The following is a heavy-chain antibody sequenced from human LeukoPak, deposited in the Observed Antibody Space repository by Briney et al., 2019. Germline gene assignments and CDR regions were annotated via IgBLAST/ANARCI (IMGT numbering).Heavy chain of an antibody. CDR2: ISGDGAST. Sequence: PGGSLRLSCAASGFNFVDYAMHWVRRAPGKGLEWVSLISGDGASTYYADSVKGRFTISRDNSKNSLSLQMNNLKTEDTALYYCARAPYYYDSSGYDTDYWGQGTLVTVSS. D-gene: IGHD3-22*01. V-gene: IGHV3-43*02. CDR1: GFNFVDYA. CDR3: ARAPYYYDSSGYDTDY. J-gene: IGHJ4*02.